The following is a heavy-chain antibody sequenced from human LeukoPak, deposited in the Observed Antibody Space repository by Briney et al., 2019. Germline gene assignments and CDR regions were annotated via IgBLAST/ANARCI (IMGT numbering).Heavy chain of an antibody. CDR3: ARRSYYDSSGYYYDY. D-gene: IGHD3-22*01. CDR2: IYPGDSDT. V-gene: IGHV5-51*01. Sequence: GESLKISCKGSGYRFTSYWIGWVRQMPGKGLEWMGVIYPGDSDTRYSPSFQGQVTISADKSISTAYLQWSSLKASDTAMYYCARRSYYDSSGYYYDYWGQGTLVTVSS. CDR1: GYRFTSYW. J-gene: IGHJ4*02.